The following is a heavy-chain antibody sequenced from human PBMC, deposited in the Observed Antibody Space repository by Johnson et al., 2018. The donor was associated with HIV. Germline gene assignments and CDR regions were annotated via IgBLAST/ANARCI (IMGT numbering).Heavy chain of an antibody. CDR2: ISGSGGST. J-gene: IGHJ3*02. V-gene: IGHV3-64*04. D-gene: IGHD1-26*01. Sequence: QVQLVESGGGLVQPGGSLRLSCAASGFTFSSYAMHWVRQAPGKGLEYVSAISGSGGSTYYADSVKGRFTISRDNSKNTLYLQMNSLRAEDTAVYYCAKAPGGATHAFDIWGQGTMVTVSS. CDR3: AKAPGGATHAFDI. CDR1: GFTFSSYA.